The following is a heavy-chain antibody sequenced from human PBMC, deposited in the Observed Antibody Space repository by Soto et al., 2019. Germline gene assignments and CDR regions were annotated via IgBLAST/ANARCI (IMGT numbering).Heavy chain of an antibody. V-gene: IGHV3-15*01. J-gene: IGHJ4*02. CDR3: TTGLAVAGTRGN. CDR2: IKSKTDGWTT. CDR1: GFTFSNAW. Sequence: EVQLVESGGGLVKPGGSLRLSCAASGFTFSNAWMSWVRQAPGKGLEWVGRIKSKTDGWTTDYAAPVKGRFTISRDDSKNTLYLQMNSLKTEDTAVYYCTTGLAVAGTRGNWGQGTLVTVSS. D-gene: IGHD6-19*01.